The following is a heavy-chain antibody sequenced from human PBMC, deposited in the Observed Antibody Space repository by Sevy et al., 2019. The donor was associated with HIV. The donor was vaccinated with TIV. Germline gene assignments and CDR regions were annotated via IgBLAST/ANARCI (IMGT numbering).Heavy chain of an antibody. CDR1: GGSVSSGSYY. Sequence: SETLSLTCTVSGGSVSSGSYYWSWIRQPPGKGLEWIGYIYYSGSTNYNPSLKSRVTISVDTSKNQFSLKLGSVTAADTAVYYCARFPVGATKRALDYWGQGTLVTVSS. D-gene: IGHD1-26*01. V-gene: IGHV4-61*01. J-gene: IGHJ4*02. CDR2: IYYSGST. CDR3: ARFPVGATKRALDY.